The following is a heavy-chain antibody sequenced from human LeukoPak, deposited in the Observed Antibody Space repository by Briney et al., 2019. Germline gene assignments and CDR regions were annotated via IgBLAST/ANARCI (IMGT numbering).Heavy chain of an antibody. CDR1: SYD. J-gene: IGHJ4*02. V-gene: IGHV3-21*01. D-gene: IGHD2-2*01. Sequence: SYDXXWVRQAPGKGLEWVSSITSSRRYVYYADSVRGRFTISRDNSRNSLALQMDSLRAEDTAVYYCASCSNTNCPRLWGQGTLVTVSS. CDR2: ITSSRRYV. CDR3: ASCSNTNCPRL.